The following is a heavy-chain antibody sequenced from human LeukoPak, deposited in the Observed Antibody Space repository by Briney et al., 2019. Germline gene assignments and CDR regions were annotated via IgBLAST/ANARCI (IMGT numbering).Heavy chain of an antibody. D-gene: IGHD6-19*01. CDR1: GYTFTGYY. CDR2: INPNSGGT. CDR3: ARLFRGYSSGWYTLNEEDYYYMDV. V-gene: IGHV1-2*02. Sequence: EASVKVSCKASGYTFTGYYMHWVRQAPGQGLEWMGWINPNSGGTNYAQKFQGRVTMTRDTSISTAYMELSRLRSDDTAVYYCARLFRGYSSGWYTLNEEDYYYMDVWGKGTTVTVSS. J-gene: IGHJ6*03.